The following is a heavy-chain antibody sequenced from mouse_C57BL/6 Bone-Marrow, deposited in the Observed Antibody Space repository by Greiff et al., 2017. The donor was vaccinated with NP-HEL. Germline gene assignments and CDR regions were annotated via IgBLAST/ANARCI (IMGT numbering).Heavy chain of an antibody. J-gene: IGHJ4*01. V-gene: IGHV7-3*01. D-gene: IGHD2-4*01. CDR1: GFTFTDYY. Sequence: EVKVVESGGGLVQPGGSLSLSCAASGFTFTDYYMSWVRQPPGKALEWLDFIRNKANGYTTEYSASVKGRFTISRDNSQSILYLQMNALRAEDSATYYCARSIYYDYADDPFYAMDYWGQGTSVTVSS. CDR3: ARSIYYDYADDPFYAMDY. CDR2: IRNKANGYTT.